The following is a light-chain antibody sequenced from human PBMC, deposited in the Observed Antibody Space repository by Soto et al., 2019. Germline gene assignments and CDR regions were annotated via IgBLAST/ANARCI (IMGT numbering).Light chain of an antibody. Sequence: QSALTRPASVSGSPGQSITISCTGTSSDVGSYNLVSWYQQHPGKAPKLMIYEGSKRPSGVSNRFSGSKSGNTASLTISGLQAEDEADYYCCSYAGSNTYVFGTGTKLTVL. CDR3: CSYAGSNTYV. CDR1: SSDVGSYNL. CDR2: EGS. J-gene: IGLJ1*01. V-gene: IGLV2-23*01.